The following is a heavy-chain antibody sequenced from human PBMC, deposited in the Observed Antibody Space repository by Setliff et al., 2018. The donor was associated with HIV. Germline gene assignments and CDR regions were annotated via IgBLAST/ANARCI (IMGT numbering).Heavy chain of an antibody. CDR3: ARGSARLYYFDS. V-gene: IGHV4-39*07. J-gene: IGHJ4*02. CDR1: TDSVANSIYY. Sequence: SETLSLTCSVSTDSVANSIYYWAWVRRPPGAGLEWLGSSHYTGNNFYNSSLKSRLTMSVDTCTNQFSLRLNSVTVADTAVYYCARGSARLYYFDSWSQGTLVTVSS. CDR2: SHYTGNN.